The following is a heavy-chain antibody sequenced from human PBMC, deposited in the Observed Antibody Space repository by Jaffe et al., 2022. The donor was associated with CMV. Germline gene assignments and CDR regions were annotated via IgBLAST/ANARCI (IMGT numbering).Heavy chain of an antibody. CDR3: AKTDYDFWSGYYRGYSLPMDV. D-gene: IGHD3-3*01. V-gene: IGHV3-23*01. J-gene: IGHJ6*02. Sequence: EEQLLESGGGLVQPGGSLRLSCEASGFTFSTYVMTWVRQAPGKGLDWVSGISGSGDITYYADSVKGRFTISRDNSKNTLYLQMNSLGAEDTAIYYCAKTDYDFWSGYYRGYSLPMDVWGQGTTVTVSS. CDR2: ISGSGDIT. CDR1: GFTFSTYV.